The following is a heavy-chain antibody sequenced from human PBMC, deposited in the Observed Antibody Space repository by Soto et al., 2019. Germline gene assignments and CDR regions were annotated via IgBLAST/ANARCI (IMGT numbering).Heavy chain of an antibody. CDR3: ASKGYRI. CDR1: GGSISSYY. D-gene: IGHD3-16*02. CDR2: IYTSGST. J-gene: IGHJ1*01. Sequence: SETLSLTCTVSGGSISSYYWSWIRQPAGKGLEWIGRIYTSGSTNYNPSLKSRVTMSVDTSKNQFYLQLRSLTAADTAVYYCASKGYRIWGQGTQVTVSS. V-gene: IGHV4-4*07.